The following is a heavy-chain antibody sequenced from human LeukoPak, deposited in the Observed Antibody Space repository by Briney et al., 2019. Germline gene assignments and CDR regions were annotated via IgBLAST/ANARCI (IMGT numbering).Heavy chain of an antibody. CDR2: IYTSGST. J-gene: IGHJ6*02. Sequence: PSETLSLTCTVSGGSISSYYWSWIRQPAGKGLEWIGRIYTSGSTNYNPSLKSRVTMSVDTSKDQFSLKLSSVTAADTAVYYCARDRRVVAGTNGMDVWGQGTTVTVSS. CDR3: ARDRRVVAGTNGMDV. CDR1: GGSISSYY. D-gene: IGHD6-19*01. V-gene: IGHV4-4*07.